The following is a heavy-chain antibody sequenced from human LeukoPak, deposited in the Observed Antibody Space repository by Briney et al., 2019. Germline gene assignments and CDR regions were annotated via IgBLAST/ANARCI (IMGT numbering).Heavy chain of an antibody. CDR2: IYSGGST. D-gene: IGHD3-3*01. CDR1: GFTFTDHP. Sequence: GESLRLSCVASGFTFTDHPMNWDRQAPGKGLKWVSIIYSGGSTYYADSVKGRSTISRDNSKNTLYLQMNSLRAEDTAVYYCARGGPDFWSGYYYYGMDVWGQGTTVTVSS. V-gene: IGHV3-53*01. CDR3: ARGGPDFWSGYYYYGMDV. J-gene: IGHJ6*02.